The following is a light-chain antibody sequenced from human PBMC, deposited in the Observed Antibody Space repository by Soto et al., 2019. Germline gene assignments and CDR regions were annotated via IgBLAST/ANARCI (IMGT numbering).Light chain of an antibody. J-gene: IGKJ1*01. CDR1: QSVSSSY. V-gene: IGKV3-20*01. Sequence: EIVLTQSPGTLSLSPGERATLSYRASQSVSSSYLAWYQQKPGQAPRLLIYGASSRATGIPDRFSGSGSGTDFTLTISRLEPEDFAVYYCQQYGSLPETFGQGTKVEIK. CDR2: GAS. CDR3: QQYGSLPET.